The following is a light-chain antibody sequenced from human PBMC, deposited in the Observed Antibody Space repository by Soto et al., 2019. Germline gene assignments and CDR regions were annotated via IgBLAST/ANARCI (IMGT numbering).Light chain of an antibody. J-gene: IGKJ2*01. CDR2: GAS. CDR1: QSVSRN. Sequence: EIVMTQSPATLSVSPGERATLSCRASQSVSRNLAWYQQKPGQAPRLLIYGASTRATGIPARFSGSGSGTEFPRTISSLQSEDFAVYYCQQYNNWPSYTFGQGTKLDIK. V-gene: IGKV3-15*01. CDR3: QQYNNWPSYT.